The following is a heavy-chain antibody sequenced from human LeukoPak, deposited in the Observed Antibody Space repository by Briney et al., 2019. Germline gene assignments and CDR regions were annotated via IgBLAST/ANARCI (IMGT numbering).Heavy chain of an antibody. CDR3: ARDRGTWNDDGFDY. CDR2: IYTSGST. V-gene: IGHV4-4*07. Sequence: SETLSLTCTVSGGSINNYYWSWIRQPAGKGLEWIGRIYTSGSTNYNPSLKSRVTMSVDTSKNQFSLKLSSVTAADTAVYYCARDRGTWNDDGFDYWGQGTLVTVSS. CDR1: GGSINNYY. D-gene: IGHD1-1*01. J-gene: IGHJ4*02.